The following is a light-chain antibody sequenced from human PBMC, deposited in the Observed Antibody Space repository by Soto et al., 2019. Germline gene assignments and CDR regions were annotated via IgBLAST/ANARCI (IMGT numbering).Light chain of an antibody. V-gene: IGLV2-14*01. CDR1: SSEVGGYNY. Sequence: QSALTQPASVSGSPGQSITISCTGTSSEVGGYNYVSWYQLHPGKAPKLMVYEVSNRPSGVSNRFSGSKSGNTASLTISGLQAEEEPVDYCSLYTNITGYVCGSRT. CDR2: EVS. CDR3: SLYTNITGYV. J-gene: IGLJ1*01.